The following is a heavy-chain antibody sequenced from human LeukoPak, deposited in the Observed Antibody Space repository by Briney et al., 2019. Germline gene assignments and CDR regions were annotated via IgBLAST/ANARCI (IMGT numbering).Heavy chain of an antibody. CDR1: GFTFSSYA. CDR2: ISYDGSNK. V-gene: IGHV3-30-3*01. J-gene: IGHJ4*02. CDR3: ARVPSTFGGVIVTYFDY. D-gene: IGHD3-16*02. Sequence: GRSLRLSCAASGFTFSSYAMHWVRQAPGKGLEWVAVISYDGSNKYYADSVKGRFTISRDNSKNTLYLQMNSLRAEDTAVYYCARVPSTFGGVIVTYFDYWGQGTLVTVSS.